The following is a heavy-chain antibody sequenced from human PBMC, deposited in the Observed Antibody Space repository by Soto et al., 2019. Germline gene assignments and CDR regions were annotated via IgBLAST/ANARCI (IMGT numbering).Heavy chain of an antibody. CDR3: ARAGNCTSTTCFSGWIDP. CDR2: INTDNGKT. J-gene: IGHJ5*02. V-gene: IGHV1-3*04. D-gene: IGHD2-2*01. Sequence: SCKAGAETFTNYAMHWVRQAPGQRLEWMGWINTDNGKTRGSQRFQGRVTLTRDTSANTVYMELSSLTHEDTAVYYCARAGNCTSTTCFSGWIDPSGQGTLVIVS. CDR1: AETFTNYA.